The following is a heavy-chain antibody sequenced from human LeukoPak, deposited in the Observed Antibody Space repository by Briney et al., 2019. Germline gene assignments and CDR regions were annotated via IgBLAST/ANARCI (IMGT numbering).Heavy chain of an antibody. CDR2: ISGSGGST. J-gene: IGHJ4*02. CDR1: GFTFSSYG. D-gene: IGHD3-9*01. V-gene: IGHV3-23*01. CDR3: AKDQYFDWFYYFDY. Sequence: PGGSLRLSCAASGFTFSSYGMSWVRQAPGKGLEWVSAISGSGGSTYYADSVKGRFTISRDNSKNTLYLQMNSLRAEDTAVYYCAKDQYFDWFYYFDYWGQGTLVTVSS.